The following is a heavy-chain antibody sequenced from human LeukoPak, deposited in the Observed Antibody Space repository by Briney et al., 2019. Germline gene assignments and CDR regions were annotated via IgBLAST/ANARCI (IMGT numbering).Heavy chain of an antibody. CDR2: ISGSDGRT. CDR3: AKDGGVYRYFDY. D-gene: IGHD3-16*01. Sequence: PGGSLRLSCAASGFTFSICAMNWVRQAPGKGLEWVSAISGSDGRTFYADSVKGRFTISRDNSKNTLFLQMNRLRVEDTAVYYCAKDGGVYRYFDYWGQGTLVTVSS. V-gene: IGHV3-23*01. J-gene: IGHJ4*02. CDR1: GFTFSICA.